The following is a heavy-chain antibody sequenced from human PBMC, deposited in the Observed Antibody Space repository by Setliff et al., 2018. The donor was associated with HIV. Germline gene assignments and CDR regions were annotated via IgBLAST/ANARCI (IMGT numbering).Heavy chain of an antibody. CDR1: GFTFGPFW. V-gene: IGHV3-74*01. J-gene: IGHJ4*02. Sequence: GGSLRLSCVASGFTFGPFWMHWVRQTPGKGLEWVAHTNGDGATIRYADSVKGRLTISRDNAKNSLYLQMNSLRAEDTALYYCAKGRYSSSWTFDYWGQGTLVTVSS. CDR3: AKGRYSSSWTFDY. D-gene: IGHD6-13*01. CDR2: TNGDGATI.